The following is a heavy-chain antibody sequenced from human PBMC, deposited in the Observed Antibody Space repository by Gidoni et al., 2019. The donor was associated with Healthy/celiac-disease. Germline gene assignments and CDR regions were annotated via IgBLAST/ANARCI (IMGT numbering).Heavy chain of an antibody. J-gene: IGHJ5*02. Sequence: EVQLVASGGGLVKPGGSLRLSCAASGFTFSNAWMSWVRQAPGKGLEWVGRIKSKTDGGKTDYAAPVKGRFTISRDDSKNTLYLQMNSLKTEDTAVYYCTTDTRGARSNWFDPWGQGTLVTVSS. CDR1: GFTFSNAW. CDR3: TTDTRGARSNWFDP. CDR2: IKSKTDGGKT. V-gene: IGHV3-15*01. D-gene: IGHD2-2*01.